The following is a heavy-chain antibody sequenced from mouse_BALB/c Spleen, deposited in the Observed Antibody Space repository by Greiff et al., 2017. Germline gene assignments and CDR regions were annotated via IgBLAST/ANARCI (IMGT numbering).Heavy chain of an antibody. Sequence: VKLMESGPGLVAPSQSLSITCTVSGFSLTSYDISWIRQPPGKGLEWLGVIWTGGGTNYNSAFMSRLSISKDNSKSQVFLKMNSLQTDDTAIYYCVRETTATWFAYWGQGTLVTVSA. J-gene: IGHJ3*01. CDR2: IWTGGGT. V-gene: IGHV2-9-2*01. CDR3: VRETTATWFAY. CDR1: GFSLTSYD. D-gene: IGHD1-2*01.